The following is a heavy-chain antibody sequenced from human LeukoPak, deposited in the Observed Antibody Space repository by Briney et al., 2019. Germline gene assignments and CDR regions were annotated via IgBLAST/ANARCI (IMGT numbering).Heavy chain of an antibody. CDR3: ARMHRYGRC. CDR1: GYTFTSYA. CDR2: ISYDGSNK. D-gene: IGHD5-18*01. J-gene: IGHJ4*02. V-gene: IGHV3-30-3*01. Sequence: SCKASGYTFTSYAMHWVRQAPGKGLEWVAVISYDGSNKYYADSVKGRFTISRDNSKNTLYLQMNSLRAEDTAVYYCARMHRYGRCWGQGTLVTVSS.